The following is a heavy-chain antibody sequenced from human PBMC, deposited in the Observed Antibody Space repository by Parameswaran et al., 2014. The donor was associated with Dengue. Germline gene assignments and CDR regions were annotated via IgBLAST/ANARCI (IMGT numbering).Heavy chain of an antibody. CDR2: ISSSSSTI. D-gene: IGHD4-17*01. V-gene: IGHV3-48*01. J-gene: IGHJ6*02. Sequence: VRQMPGKGLEWVSYISSSSSTIYYADSVKGRFTISRDNAKNSLYLQMNSLRAEDTAVYYCARVPTTVTTYYYYGMDVWGQGTTVTVSS. CDR3: ARVPTTVTTYYYYGMDV.